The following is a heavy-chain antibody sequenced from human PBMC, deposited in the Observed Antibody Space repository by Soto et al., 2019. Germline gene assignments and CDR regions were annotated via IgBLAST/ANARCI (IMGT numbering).Heavy chain of an antibody. V-gene: IGHV4-4*07. J-gene: IGHJ4*02. CDR2: IYASGNI. D-gene: IGHD1-7*01. Sequence: XTLSLPCTVSGGSVSGYSWSWIRQSGGKGLEWIGRIYASGNIHFNPSLKSRVTSSVDGSKNQSSLNLLSVPAAHTAVYYCARESGDNWSYEDQWGQGTQGTVS. CDR3: ARESGDNWSYEDQ. CDR1: GGSVSGYS.